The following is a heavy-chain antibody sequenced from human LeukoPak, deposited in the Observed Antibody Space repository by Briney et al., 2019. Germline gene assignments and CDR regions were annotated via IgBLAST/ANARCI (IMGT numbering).Heavy chain of an antibody. J-gene: IGHJ4*02. CDR1: GGTFSSYA. CDR2: IIPIFGTA. CDR3: ARVNSPYYYDSSGYYFAD. D-gene: IGHD3-22*01. Sequence: GASVKVSCKAFGGTFSSYAISWVRQAPGQGLEWMGGIIPIFGTANYAQKFQGRVTITTDESTSTAYMELSSLRSEDTAVYYCARVNSPYYYDSSGYYFADWGQGTLVTVSS. V-gene: IGHV1-69*05.